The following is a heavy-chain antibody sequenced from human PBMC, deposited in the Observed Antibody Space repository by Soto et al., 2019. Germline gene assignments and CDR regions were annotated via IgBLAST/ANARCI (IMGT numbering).Heavy chain of an antibody. V-gene: IGHV4-59*01. D-gene: IGHD6-25*01. J-gene: IGHJ4*02. Sequence: QVQLQESGPGLVKPSETLSLTCTVSGGSITRYYWSWIRQPPGKGLEWIGYIYDSGSTNYNPSLKSRVTISVDTSKKQFSLKLNSVTAADTAVYYCTRGSGDYWGQGTLVTVSS. CDR2: IYDSGST. CDR3: TRGSGDY. CDR1: GGSITRYY.